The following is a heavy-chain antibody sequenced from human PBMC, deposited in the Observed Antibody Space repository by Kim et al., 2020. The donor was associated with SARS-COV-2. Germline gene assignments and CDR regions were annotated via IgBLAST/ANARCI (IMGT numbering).Heavy chain of an antibody. Sequence: STNYAVSVQSRININADTSTNQFSLHLNSVTPEDTALYYCARQMSGRFDFWGQGTLVTVSS. V-gene: IGHV6-1*01. CDR2: ST. CDR3: ARQMSGRFDF. J-gene: IGHJ4*02. D-gene: IGHD7-27*01.